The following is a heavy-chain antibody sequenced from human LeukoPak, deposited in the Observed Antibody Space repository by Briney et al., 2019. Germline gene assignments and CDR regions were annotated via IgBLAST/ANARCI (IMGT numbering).Heavy chain of an antibody. CDR3: ARDLEYYNSGGYYLGY. Sequence: GGSLRLSCAASGFTFRSYSMYWVRQAPGKGLEWGSSISTSGSYIFYADSVKGRFTFSRDNAKNSLYLQMNSLRAEDTAVYYCARDLEYYNSGGYYLGYWGQGTLVTVSS. V-gene: IGHV3-21*01. CDR2: ISTSGSYI. D-gene: IGHD3-22*01. CDR1: GFTFRSYS. J-gene: IGHJ4*02.